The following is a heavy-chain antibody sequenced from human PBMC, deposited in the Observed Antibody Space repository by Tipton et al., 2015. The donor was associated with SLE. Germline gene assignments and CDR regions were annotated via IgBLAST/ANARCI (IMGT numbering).Heavy chain of an antibody. CDR2: IKSDGSYT. Sequence: GSLRLSCVASGFTFSSSWMNWVRQAPGKGLVWVSRIKSDGSYTTYADSVRGRFTISRDNAKSTLYLQMSSLRAEDTAVYYCARGDSGYSVVWGQGTLVTVSS. V-gene: IGHV3-74*03. CDR3: ARGDSGYSVV. CDR1: GFTFSSSW. D-gene: IGHD5-12*01. J-gene: IGHJ4*02.